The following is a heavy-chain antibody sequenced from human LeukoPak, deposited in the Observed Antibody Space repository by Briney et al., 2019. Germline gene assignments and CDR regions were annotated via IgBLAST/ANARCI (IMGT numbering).Heavy chain of an antibody. CDR1: GFTFSSYG. CDR3: AKDRYGDQNWFDP. Sequence: GGSLRLSCAASGFTFSSYGMHWVRQAPGKGLEWVAFIRYDGSNKYYADSVKGRFTISRDNSKNTLYLQMNSLRAEDMAVYYCAKDRYGDQNWFDPWGQGTLVTVSS. V-gene: IGHV3-30*02. D-gene: IGHD4-17*01. J-gene: IGHJ5*02. CDR2: IRYDGSNK.